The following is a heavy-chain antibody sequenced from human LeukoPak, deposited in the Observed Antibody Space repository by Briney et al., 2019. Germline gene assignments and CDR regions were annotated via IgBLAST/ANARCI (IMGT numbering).Heavy chain of an antibody. D-gene: IGHD3-10*01. Sequence: SETLSLTCTVSGGSISSSSYYWGWIRQPPGKGLEWIGSIYYSGSTYYNPSLKSRVTISVDTSKNQFSLKLSSVTAADTAVYYCASLYYYGSGSYPAGYWGQGTLVTVSS. CDR1: GGSISSSSYY. CDR3: ASLYYYGSGSYPAGY. V-gene: IGHV4-39*07. J-gene: IGHJ4*02. CDR2: IYYSGST.